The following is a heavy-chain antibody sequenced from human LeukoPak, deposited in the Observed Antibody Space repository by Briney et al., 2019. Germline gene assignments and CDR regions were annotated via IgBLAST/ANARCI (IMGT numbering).Heavy chain of an antibody. J-gene: IGHJ3*02. D-gene: IGHD1-7*01. V-gene: IGHV6-1*01. CDR2: TYYRSKWYN. CDR1: GDSVSSNTAA. CDR3: ARDITGTTLVAFDI. Sequence: SQTLSLTCAISGDSVSSNTAAWNWIRQSPSRGLEWLGRTYYRSKWYNDYAVSVKSRITINPDTSKNQFSLKLSSVTAADTAVYYCARDITGTTLVAFDIWGQGTMVTVSS.